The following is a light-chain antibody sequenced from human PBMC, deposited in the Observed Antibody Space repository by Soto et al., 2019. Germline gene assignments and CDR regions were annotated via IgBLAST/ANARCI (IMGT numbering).Light chain of an antibody. J-gene: IGLJ1*01. CDR1: SSDVGGYNY. CDR2: DVS. CDR3: SSYAGSNNFEV. Sequence: QSALTQPASVSGSPGQSITISCTGTSSDVGGYNYVSWYQQHPGKAPKLMIYDVSNRPSGVSNRFSGSKSGNTASLTISGLQAEDEADYYCSSYAGSNNFEVFGTGTKVTVL. V-gene: IGLV2-14*01.